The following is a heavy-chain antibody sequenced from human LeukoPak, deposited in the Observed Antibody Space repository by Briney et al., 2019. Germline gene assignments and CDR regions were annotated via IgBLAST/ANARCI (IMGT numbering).Heavy chain of an antibody. V-gene: IGHV4-59*10. CDR2: IYTSGST. CDR3: ARLPKSGSGRQGWFDP. D-gene: IGHD3-10*01. J-gene: IGHJ5*02. CDR1: GGSFSGYY. Sequence: SETLSLTCAVYGGSFSGYYWSWIRQPPGKGLEWIGRIYTSGSTNYNPSLKSRVTMSVVTSKNQFSLKLSSVTAADTAVYYCARLPKSGSGRQGWFDPWGQGTLVTVSS.